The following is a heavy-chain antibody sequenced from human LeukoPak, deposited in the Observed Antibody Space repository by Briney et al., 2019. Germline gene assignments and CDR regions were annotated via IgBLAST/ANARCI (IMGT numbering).Heavy chain of an antibody. J-gene: IGHJ4*02. CDR3: AKVAPSYYYDSSGYYRYYFDY. Sequence: GGSLRLSCAASGFTFSSHGMHWVRQAPGKGLEWVAFIRYDGSIIYYADSVKGRFTISRDNSKNTLYLQMNSLRAEDTAVYYCAKVAPSYYYDSSGYYRYYFDYWGQGTLVTVSS. CDR1: GFTFSSHG. CDR2: IRYDGSII. V-gene: IGHV3-30*02. D-gene: IGHD3-22*01.